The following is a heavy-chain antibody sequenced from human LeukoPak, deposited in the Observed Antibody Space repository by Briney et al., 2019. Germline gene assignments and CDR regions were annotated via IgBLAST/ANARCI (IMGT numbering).Heavy chain of an antibody. V-gene: IGHV4-59*01. J-gene: IGHJ3*02. D-gene: IGHD3-3*01. CDR2: IYQSGST. CDR1: GGSISNYY. CDR3: ARQVYDFWSGYEPSAFDI. Sequence: SETLSLTCTVSGGSISNYYWSWIRQPPGKGLEWIGYIYQSGSTDYNPSLKSRVTISVDTSKNQFSLKLSSVTAADTAVYYCARQVYDFWSGYEPSAFDIWGQGTMVTVSS.